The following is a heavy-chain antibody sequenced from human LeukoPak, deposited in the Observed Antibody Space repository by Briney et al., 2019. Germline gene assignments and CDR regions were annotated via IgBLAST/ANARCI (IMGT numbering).Heavy chain of an antibody. D-gene: IGHD3-22*01. CDR1: GGSISSSSYY. Sequence: SETLSPTCTVSGGSISSSSYYWGWIRQPPGKGLEWIGSIYYSGSTYYNPSVKSRVTISVDTSKNQFSLKLSSVTAADTAVYYCAGRLHGYYDSSGYPSGYAFDIWGQGTVVTVSS. J-gene: IGHJ3*02. CDR2: IYYSGST. CDR3: AGRLHGYYDSSGYPSGYAFDI. V-gene: IGHV4-39*01.